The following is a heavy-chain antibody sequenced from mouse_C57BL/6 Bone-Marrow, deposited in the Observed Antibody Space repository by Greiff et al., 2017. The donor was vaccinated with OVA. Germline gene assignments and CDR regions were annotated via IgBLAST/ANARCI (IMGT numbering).Heavy chain of an antibody. D-gene: IGHD1-2*01. J-gene: IGHJ2*01. CDR2: ISNGGGST. V-gene: IGHV5-12*01. Sequence: EVQVVESGGGLVQPGGSLKLSCAASGFTFSDYYMYWVRQTPEKRLEWVAYISNGGGSTYYPDTVKGRFTISRDNAKNTLYLQMSRLKSEDTAMYYCARHSRLGYYFDYWGQGTTLTVSS. CDR3: ARHSRLGYYFDY. CDR1: GFTFSDYY.